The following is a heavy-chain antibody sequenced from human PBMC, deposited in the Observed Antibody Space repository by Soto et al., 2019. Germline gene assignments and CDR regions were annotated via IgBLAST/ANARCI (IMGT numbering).Heavy chain of an antibody. CDR3: ARGSVDYNFWSGYYSRFYYFDF. CDR1: GGSFSGYY. Sequence: QVHLQQWGAGLLKSSETLSLTCAVYGGSFSGYYWSWIRQPPGKGLEWIGEINHSGITNYNPYLKSRVTISVDTSKNQFSLNLTSMTAADTAVYYCARGSVDYNFWSGYYSRFYYFDFWGQGTLVTVSS. J-gene: IGHJ4*02. D-gene: IGHD3-3*01. V-gene: IGHV4-34*01. CDR2: INHSGIT.